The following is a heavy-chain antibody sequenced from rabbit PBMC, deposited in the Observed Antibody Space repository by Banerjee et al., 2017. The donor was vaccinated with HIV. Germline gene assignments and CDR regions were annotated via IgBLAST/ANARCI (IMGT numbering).Heavy chain of an antibody. CDR1: GFDLSSYYY. J-gene: IGHJ4*01. CDR3: ARDLAGVIGWNFGL. Sequence: QEQLKETGGGLVQPGGSLTLSCKASGFDLSSYYYMCWVRQAPGKGLEWIACINTISGDTVYATWAKGRFTISKASWTTVTLQMTSLTAADTASYFCARDLAGVIGWNFGLCGPGTLVTVS. D-gene: IGHD4-1*01. CDR2: INTISGDT. V-gene: IGHV1S45*01.